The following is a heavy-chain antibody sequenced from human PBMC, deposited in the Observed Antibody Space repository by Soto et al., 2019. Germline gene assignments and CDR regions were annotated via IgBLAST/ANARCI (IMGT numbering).Heavy chain of an antibody. D-gene: IGHD6-13*01. J-gene: IGHJ5*02. CDR2: IYYSGST. Sequence: SETLSLTCTVSGGSISSYYWSWIRQPPGKGLEWIGYIYYSGSTNYNPSLKSRVTISVDTSKNQFSLKLSSVTAADTAVYYCARDRDSSSYFNWFDPWGQGTLVTVSS. CDR3: ARDRDSSSYFNWFDP. CDR1: GGSISSYY. V-gene: IGHV4-59*01.